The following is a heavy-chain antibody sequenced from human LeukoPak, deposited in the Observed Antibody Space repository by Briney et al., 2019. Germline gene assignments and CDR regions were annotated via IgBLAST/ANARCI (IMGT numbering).Heavy chain of an antibody. J-gene: IGHJ4*02. Sequence: SETLSLTCTVSGGSISGYYWSWIRQPPGKGLEWIGFIYTSGSINYNPSLKSRVTISVDTSKNQFSLKLSSVTAADTAVYYCARHGGGSSSWCSVGNWGQGTLVTVSS. CDR2: IYTSGSI. D-gene: IGHD6-13*01. V-gene: IGHV4-4*09. CDR1: GGSISGYY. CDR3: ARHGGGSSSWCSVGN.